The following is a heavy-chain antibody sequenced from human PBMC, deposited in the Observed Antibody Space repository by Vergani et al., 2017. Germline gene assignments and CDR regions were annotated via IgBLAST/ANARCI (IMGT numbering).Heavy chain of an antibody. D-gene: IGHD6-25*01. CDR1: GGSISSGDHC. V-gene: IGHV4-31*03. Sequence: QLQLQESGPGLVKPSETLSLICTVSGGSISSGDHCWTWIRQRPGKGLEWIGYIFYSGTTYDNPSLRSRLTISVDTSQNQFSLKLRSVTAADTAVYYCARVDTQVPATSHFYYFDHWGQGTQVTVSS. J-gene: IGHJ4*02. CDR2: IFYSGTT. CDR3: ARVDTQVPATSHFYYFDH.